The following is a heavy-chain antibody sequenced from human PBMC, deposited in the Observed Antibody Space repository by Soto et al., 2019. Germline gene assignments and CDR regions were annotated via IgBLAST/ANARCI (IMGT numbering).Heavy chain of an antibody. J-gene: IGHJ3*02. CDR1: GFTFRSYG. V-gene: IGHV3-30*18. D-gene: IGHD4-17*01. CDR2: ISYDGTEK. Sequence: QVQLVESGGGVVQPGRSLRLSCAASGFTFRSYGMHWVRQAPGKGLEWVAVISYDGTEKYYADSVKGRFTISRDNSKNTLYMQMNSLRAEDTAVDYCAKDSHMTTVTDDAFDIRGQGTMVTVSS. CDR3: AKDSHMTTVTDDAFDI.